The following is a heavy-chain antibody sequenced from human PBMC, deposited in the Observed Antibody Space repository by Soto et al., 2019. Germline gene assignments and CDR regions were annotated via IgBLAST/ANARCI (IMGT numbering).Heavy chain of an antibody. V-gene: IGHV3-23*01. CDR1: GFTFSSHP. CDR2: ISGSGTNT. D-gene: IGHD2-8*01. Sequence: PGGSPRLSFAASGFTFSSHPISWVRPAPGKGLEWVSTISGSGTNTYYADSVKGRFTISRDNSKNTLYLQMNSLRAEDTAVYYCAKGYCTNGVCQTDYWGQGTLVTVSS. CDR3: AKGYCTNGVCQTDY. J-gene: IGHJ4*02.